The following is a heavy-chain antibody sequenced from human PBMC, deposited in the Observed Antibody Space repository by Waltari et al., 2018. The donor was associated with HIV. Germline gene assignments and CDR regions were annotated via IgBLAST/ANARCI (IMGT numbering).Heavy chain of an antibody. D-gene: IGHD2-15*01. V-gene: IGHV4-39*01. CDR2: IYYSGST. CDR3: ARQGGYCSGGSCYYYYGMDV. CDR1: GGSISSSSYY. Sequence: QLQLQESGPGLVKPSETLSLTCTVSGGSISSSSYYWGWIRQPPGKGLEWIGSIYYSGSTYYNPSLKSRVTISVDTSKNQFSLKLSSVTAADTAVYYCARQGGYCSGGSCYYYYGMDVWGQGTTVTVSS. J-gene: IGHJ6*02.